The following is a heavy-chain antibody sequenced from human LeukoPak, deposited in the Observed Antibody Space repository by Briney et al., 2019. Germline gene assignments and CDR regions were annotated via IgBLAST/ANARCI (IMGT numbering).Heavy chain of an antibody. CDR2: INTDGSST. CDR3: ARSGGSNQPYDY. D-gene: IGHD1-26*01. J-gene: IGHJ4*02. Sequence: GGSLRLSCAASGFIFSSHCMHWVRQAPGKGLIWLSRINTDGSSTTYADSVKGRFTVSRDNAKNTLYLQMNSLRAEDTAVYFCARSGGSNQPYDYWGQGILVTVSS. CDR1: GFIFSSHC. V-gene: IGHV3-74*01.